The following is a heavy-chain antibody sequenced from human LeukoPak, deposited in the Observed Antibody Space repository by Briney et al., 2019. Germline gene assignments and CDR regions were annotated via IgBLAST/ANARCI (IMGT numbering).Heavy chain of an antibody. CDR1: GFTFDDYA. V-gene: IGHV3-9*01. J-gene: IGHJ4*02. Sequence: GRSLRLSCAASGFTFDDYAMHWVRQAPGKGLEWVSGISWNGGSIGYADSVKGRFTISRDNAKNSLYLQMNSLRAEDTALYYCAKGKWELPVGGHFDYWGQGTLVTVSS. CDR3: AKGKWELPVGGHFDY. D-gene: IGHD1-26*01. CDR2: ISWNGGSI.